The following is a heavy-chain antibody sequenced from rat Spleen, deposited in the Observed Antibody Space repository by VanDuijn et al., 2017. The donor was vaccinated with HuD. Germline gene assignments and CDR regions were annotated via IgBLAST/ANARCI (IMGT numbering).Heavy chain of an antibody. V-gene: IGHV2-45*01. CDR2: MWSGGST. Sequence: QVQLMESGPGLVQPSETLSLTCTVSGFSLTSYNVHWVRQPPGKGLEWMGVMWSGGSTDYNSALKSRLSISRDTSKNQVFLKMNSLQSEDTTTYYCARDFDYWGQGVMVTVSS. J-gene: IGHJ2*01. CDR3: ARDFDY. CDR1: GFSLTSYN.